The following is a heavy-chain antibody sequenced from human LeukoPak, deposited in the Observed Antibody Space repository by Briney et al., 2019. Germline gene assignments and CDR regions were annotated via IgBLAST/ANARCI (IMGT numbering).Heavy chain of an antibody. CDR2: IYYSGST. Sequence: SETLSLTCTVSGGSISSYYWSWIRQPPGKGLEWIGYIYYSGSTNYNPSLKSRVTISVDTSKNQFSLKLSSVTAADTAVYYCARDRDYSNYDWFDPWGQGTLVTVSS. CDR3: ARDRDYSNYDWFDP. J-gene: IGHJ5*02. D-gene: IGHD4-11*01. CDR1: GGSISSYY. V-gene: IGHV4-59*12.